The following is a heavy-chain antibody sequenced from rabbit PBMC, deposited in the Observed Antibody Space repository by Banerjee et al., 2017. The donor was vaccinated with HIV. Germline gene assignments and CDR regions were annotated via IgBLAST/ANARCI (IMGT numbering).Heavy chain of an antibody. J-gene: IGHJ4*01. V-gene: IGHV1S45*01. CDR3: ARDAYTDYRYEGKFNL. D-gene: IGHD6-1*01. Sequence: QQQLEESGGGLVKPGGTLTLTCKASGIDFSSYYYMCWVRQAPGKGLEWIACIYTGSGKTVYASWAKGRFTISKTSSTTVTLQMASLTAADTATYFCARDAYTDYRYEGKFNLWGQGTLVTVS. CDR2: IYTGSGKT. CDR1: GIDFSSYYY.